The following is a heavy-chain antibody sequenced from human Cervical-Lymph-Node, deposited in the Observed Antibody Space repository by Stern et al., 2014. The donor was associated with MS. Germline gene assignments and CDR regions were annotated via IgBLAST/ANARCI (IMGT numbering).Heavy chain of an antibody. CDR3: ASFDPLRGWFDP. J-gene: IGHJ5*02. V-gene: IGHV1-18*04. CDR2: ISIFNGNT. CDR1: GHTFDSYG. D-gene: IGHD3-10*01. Sequence: VQLVESGAEVKKTGASVKVSCKASGHTFDSYGVSWVRQAPGQGLEWMGWISIFNGNTNYVQKFQGRVTMTTDTSASTAYMEMRSLKSDDTAVYYCASFDPLRGWFDPWGQGTLVIVSS.